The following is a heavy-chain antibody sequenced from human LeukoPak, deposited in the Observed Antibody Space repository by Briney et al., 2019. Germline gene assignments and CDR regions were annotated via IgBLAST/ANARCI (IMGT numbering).Heavy chain of an antibody. CDR3: ARGFFTSTVTTPYYYYYYMGV. Sequence: ASVKVSCKASGYTFTSYAMNWVRQAPGQGLEWMGWINTNTGNPTFAQGFTGRFVFSLDTSVSTAYLQISSLKAEDTAVYYCARGFFTSTVTTPYYYYYYMGVWGKGTTVTVSS. D-gene: IGHD4-17*01. V-gene: IGHV7-4-1*02. CDR1: GYTFTSYA. J-gene: IGHJ6*03. CDR2: INTNTGNP.